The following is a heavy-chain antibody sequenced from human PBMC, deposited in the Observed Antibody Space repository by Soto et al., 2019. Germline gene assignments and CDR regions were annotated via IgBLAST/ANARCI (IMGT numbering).Heavy chain of an antibody. Sequence: GGSLRLSCAASGFTFSIYSMNWVGQAPGKGLEWVSYISSSSSTIYYADSVKGRFTISRDNAKNSLYLQMNSLRDEDTAVYYCARDTPPYCTNGVRSSGGGYGMDVWGQGTTVTVSS. CDR1: GFTFSIYS. CDR3: ARDTPPYCTNGVRSSGGGYGMDV. CDR2: ISSSSSTI. D-gene: IGHD2-8*01. V-gene: IGHV3-48*02. J-gene: IGHJ6*02.